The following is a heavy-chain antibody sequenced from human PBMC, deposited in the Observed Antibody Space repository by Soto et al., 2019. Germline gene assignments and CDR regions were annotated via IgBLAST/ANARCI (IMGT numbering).Heavy chain of an antibody. CDR3: ARLRIATNNYKWFDP. Sequence: SETLSLTCSVSGAALNSGDYYWSWIRQVPGKGLEWIGHIYVTGAVDYNPSLRDRITISQDTSERQFSLNLRLVTAADTAVYYCARLRIATNNYKWFDPWGQGTLVTVS. V-gene: IGHV4-31*03. CDR1: GAALNSGDYY. J-gene: IGHJ5*02. D-gene: IGHD2-21*01. CDR2: IYVTGAV.